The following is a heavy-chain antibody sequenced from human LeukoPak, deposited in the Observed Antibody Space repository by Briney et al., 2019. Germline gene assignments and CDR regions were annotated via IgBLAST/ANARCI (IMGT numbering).Heavy chain of an antibody. CDR2: ISFDGTTK. CDR3: ARRWDSSGPIDY. Sequence: GGSLRLSCAASGFSFTSFSIHWVRQTPDKGLEWLAVISFDGTTKYYADSVKGRFTISRNNSKNTVFLQMNSLRFEDTALYFCARRWDSSGPIDYWGQGTLVSVSS. J-gene: IGHJ4*01. V-gene: IGHV3-30*04. D-gene: IGHD3-22*01. CDR1: GFSFTSFS.